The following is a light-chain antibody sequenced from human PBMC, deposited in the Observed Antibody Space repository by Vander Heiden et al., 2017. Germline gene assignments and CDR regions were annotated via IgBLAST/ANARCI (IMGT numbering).Light chain of an antibody. Sequence: QTVVTQEPSFPVSPGGTVSLTCGLSSGSVFTNYYPSCYHQTPGQAPRTLIYSTNTRSSGVPDRFSGSILGNTAALTITGAQADDESDYYCVLYMGSGISVFGGGTKLTVL. J-gene: IGLJ2*01. CDR3: VLYMGSGISV. V-gene: IGLV8-61*01. CDR2: STN. CDR1: SGSVFTNYY.